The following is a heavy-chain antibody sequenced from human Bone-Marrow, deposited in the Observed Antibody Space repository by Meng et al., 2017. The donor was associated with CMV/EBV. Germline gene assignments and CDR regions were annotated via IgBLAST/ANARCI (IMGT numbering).Heavy chain of an antibody. J-gene: IGHJ4*02. V-gene: IGHV3-11*04. CDR3: ARDPKWDYYFDS. CDR2: ISSSGSTI. Sequence: GGSLRLSCAASGFTFSDYYMSWIRQAPGKGLEWVSYISSSGSTIYYADSVKGRFTISRDNAKNTLYLQMNSLRVEDTAVYFCARDPKWDYYFDSWGQGTLVTVSS. CDR1: GFTFSDYY. D-gene: IGHD1-26*01.